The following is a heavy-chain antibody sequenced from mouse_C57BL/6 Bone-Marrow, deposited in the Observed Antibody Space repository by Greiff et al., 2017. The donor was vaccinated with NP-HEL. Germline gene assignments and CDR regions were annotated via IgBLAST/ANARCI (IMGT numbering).Heavy chain of an antibody. CDR2: ISYDGSN. J-gene: IGHJ4*01. D-gene: IGHD3-2*02. V-gene: IGHV3-6*01. CDR1: GYSITSGYY. CDR3: ARSDSSGYYAMDY. Sequence: ESGPGLVKPSQSLSLTCSVTGYSITSGYYWNWIRQFPGNKLEWMGYISYDGSNNYNPSLKNRISITRDTSKNQFFLKLNSVTTEDTATYYCARSDSSGYYAMDYWDQGTSVTVSS.